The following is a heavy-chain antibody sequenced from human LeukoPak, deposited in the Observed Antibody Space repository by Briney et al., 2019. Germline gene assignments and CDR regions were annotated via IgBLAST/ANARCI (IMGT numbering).Heavy chain of an antibody. J-gene: IGHJ4*02. CDR3: ARWGYSHGYFDY. CDR2: IYYSGST. D-gene: IGHD1-26*01. Sequence: PSETLSLTCTVSGGSISSSSYYWGWIRQPPGKGLEWIGSIYYSGSTYYNPSLKSRLTISVDTSKNQFSLKLSSVTAADTAVYYCARWGYSHGYFDYWGQGTLVTVSS. V-gene: IGHV4-39*01. CDR1: GGSISSSSYY.